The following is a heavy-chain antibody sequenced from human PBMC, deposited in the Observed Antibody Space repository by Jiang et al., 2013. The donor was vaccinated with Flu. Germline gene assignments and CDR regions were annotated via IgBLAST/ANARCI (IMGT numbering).Heavy chain of an antibody. V-gene: IGHV5-51*01. Sequence: IYPGDSDTRYSPSFQGQVTISADKSISTAYLQWSSLKASDTAMYYCARRRYCSSTSCLPDYWGQGTLVTVSS. CDR3: ARRRYCSSTSCLPDY. D-gene: IGHD2-2*01. J-gene: IGHJ4*02. CDR2: IYPGDSDT.